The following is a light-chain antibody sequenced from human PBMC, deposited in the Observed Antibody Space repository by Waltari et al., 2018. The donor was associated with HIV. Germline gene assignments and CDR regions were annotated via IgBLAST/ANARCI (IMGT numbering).Light chain of an antibody. V-gene: IGLV1-44*01. J-gene: IGLJ3*02. Sequence: QSVLTQPPSASGTPGQRVTISCSVSRSNIGINTVSWYQQLPGTAPKLFIHSNNQRRSGVPDRFACSKSGASASLAIRGLQSEDEADDYCAAWDDSLNGCVFGGGTKLTVV. CDR1: RSNIGINT. CDR3: AAWDDSLNGCV. CDR2: SNN.